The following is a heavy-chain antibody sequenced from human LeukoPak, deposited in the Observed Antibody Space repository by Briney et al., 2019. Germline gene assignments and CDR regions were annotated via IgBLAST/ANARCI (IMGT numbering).Heavy chain of an antibody. V-gene: IGHV3-21*01. CDR1: GFTFSSYS. Sequence: GGSLRLSCAASGFTFSSYSMNWVRQAPGKGLEWGSSISSSSSYIYYADSVKGRFTISRDNAKNSLYLQMNSLRAEDTAVYYCARSSYDFWSGYYLDYWGQGTLVTVSS. CDR2: ISSSSSYI. CDR3: ARSSYDFWSGYYLDY. D-gene: IGHD3-3*01. J-gene: IGHJ4*02.